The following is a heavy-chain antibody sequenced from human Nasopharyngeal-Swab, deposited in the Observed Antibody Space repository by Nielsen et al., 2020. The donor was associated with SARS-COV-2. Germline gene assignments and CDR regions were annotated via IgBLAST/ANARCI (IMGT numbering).Heavy chain of an antibody. CDR3: ARVNNGGGIVPASYSFFMDV. D-gene: IGHD2-2*01. J-gene: IGHJ6*03. CDR2: ITRSGNT. CDR1: GVSFSVYY. Sequence: SQTLSLTCILNGVSFSVYYCGWIRQSPGKLLEWIGNITRSGNTNYNPATKSRFIMSVATSKDEFSLKLTSLTAADTAIYSFARVNNGGGIVPASYSFFMDVWGKGTSVAVSS. V-gene: IGHV4-34*10.